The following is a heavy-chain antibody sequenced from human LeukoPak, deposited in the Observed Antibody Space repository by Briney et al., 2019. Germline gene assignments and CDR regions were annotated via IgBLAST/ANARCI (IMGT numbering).Heavy chain of an antibody. D-gene: IGHD2-21*02. J-gene: IGHJ4*02. Sequence: GGSLRLSCAASVFTFSSYTMNWVRQAPGKGLEWVSSISSSSSYIYYADSVKGRFTISRDNAKNSLYLQMNSLRAEDTAVYYCARDHIRGDSYFDYWGQGTLVTVSS. CDR3: ARDHIRGDSYFDY. CDR1: VFTFSSYT. CDR2: ISSSSSYI. V-gene: IGHV3-21*01.